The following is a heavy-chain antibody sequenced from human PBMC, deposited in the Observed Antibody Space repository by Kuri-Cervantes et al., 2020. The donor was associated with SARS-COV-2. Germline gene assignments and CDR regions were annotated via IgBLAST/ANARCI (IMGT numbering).Heavy chain of an antibody. Sequence: SGPTLVKPTETLTLTCTVSGFSLSNARMGVSWIRQPPGKALEWLAHIFSNDEKSYSTSLKSRLTITKDTSKNQVVLTMTNMDPVGTATYYCAHKRNKGAFDIWGQGTMVTVSS. CDR1: GFSLSNARMG. CDR3: AHKRNKGAFDI. D-gene: IGHD1/OR15-1a*01. V-gene: IGHV2-26*01. J-gene: IGHJ3*02. CDR2: IFSNDEK.